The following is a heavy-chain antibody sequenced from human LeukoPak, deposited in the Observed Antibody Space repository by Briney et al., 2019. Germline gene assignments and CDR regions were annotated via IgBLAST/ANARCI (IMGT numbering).Heavy chain of an antibody. CDR3: TRNFLGLNY. Sequence: ASVKVSCKASGYTFTTYDIYLVRQATGQGLEWMGRMNPNSGNTGYAQKFQGRVALTRDTSINTAYMELSGLTSEDTAVYYCTRNFLGLNYWGQGTLVTVSS. J-gene: IGHJ4*02. CDR2: MNPNSGNT. D-gene: IGHD1-26*01. V-gene: IGHV1-8*01. CDR1: GYTFTTYD.